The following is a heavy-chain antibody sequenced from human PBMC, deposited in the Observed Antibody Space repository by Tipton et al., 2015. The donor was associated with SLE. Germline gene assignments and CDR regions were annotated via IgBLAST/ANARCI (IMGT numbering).Heavy chain of an antibody. CDR3: ARGGGTNYYYYMDV. J-gene: IGHJ6*03. Sequence: TLSLTCTVSGGSISSSSYYWGWIRQPPGKGLEWIGSIYYSGSTYYNPSLKSRVTISVDTSKNQFSLKLSSVTAADTAVYYCARGGGTNYYYYMDVWGKGTTVTVSS. CDR1: GGSISSSSYY. V-gene: IGHV4-39*07. D-gene: IGHD2-15*01. CDR2: IYYSGST.